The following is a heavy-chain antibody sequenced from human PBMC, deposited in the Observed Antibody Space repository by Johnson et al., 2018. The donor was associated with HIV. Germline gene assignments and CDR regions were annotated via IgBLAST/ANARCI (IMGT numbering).Heavy chain of an antibody. Sequence: VQLVESGGGVVQPGRSLRLSCAASGFTFSSYGMHWVRQAPGKGLEWVAVIWYDGSNKYYADSVKGRFTISRDNSKNTLYLQMNSLRAEDTAVYYCAKSLLRTGPWIQLWLGAFDIWGQGTMVAVSS. V-gene: IGHV3-33*06. D-gene: IGHD5-18*01. CDR2: IWYDGSNK. CDR1: GFTFSSYG. CDR3: AKSLLRTGPWIQLWLGAFDI. J-gene: IGHJ3*02.